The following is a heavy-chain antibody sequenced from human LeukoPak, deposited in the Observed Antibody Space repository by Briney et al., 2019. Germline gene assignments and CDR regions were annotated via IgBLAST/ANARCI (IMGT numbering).Heavy chain of an antibody. J-gene: IGHJ4*02. Sequence: PGGSLRLSCAASAFVSSDFAFHWVRQAPGKGLEWVAVIWSDGTEKYYGDAVKGRFTISRDNSRNTLYLQMNSLRGEDTAVYYCAKDTQRGFDYSNSLEKWGQGTLVTVSS. CDR2: IWSDGTEK. CDR1: AFVSSDFA. CDR3: AKDTQRGFDYSNSLEK. V-gene: IGHV3-33*06. D-gene: IGHD4-11*01.